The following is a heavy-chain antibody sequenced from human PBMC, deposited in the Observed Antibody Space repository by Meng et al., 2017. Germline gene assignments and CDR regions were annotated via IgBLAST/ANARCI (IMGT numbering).Heavy chain of an antibody. CDR2: IYWDDDK. Sequence: ITFKESCPTTVKPTQSLTATCNFSGFSLSTSGVGVGWIRQPPGKALEWLALIYWDDDKRYSPSLKSRLTITKDTSKNQVVLTMTNMDPVDTATYYCAHVGDNVVVTAPDSRDHYGMDVWGQGTTVTVSS. CDR3: AHVGDNVVVTAPDSRDHYGMDV. J-gene: IGHJ6*02. V-gene: IGHV2-5*02. D-gene: IGHD2-15*01. CDR1: GFSLSTSGVG.